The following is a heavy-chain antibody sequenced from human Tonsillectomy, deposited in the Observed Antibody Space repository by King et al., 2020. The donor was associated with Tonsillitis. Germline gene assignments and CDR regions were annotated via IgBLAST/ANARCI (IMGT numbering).Heavy chain of an antibody. J-gene: IGHJ4*02. CDR3: TKVMIGWCGGGYLEY. D-gene: IGHD3-16*01. CDR2: IRSDGSNQ. V-gene: IGHV3-30*02. Sequence: VQLVESGGDVVQPGGSLRLSCAASGFRFSNSGMHWVRQAPGKGLEWVAFIRSDGSNQYYGDFVKGRFTISKDNSKNTPSLQMSSLETEDTAVYYCTKVMIGWCGGGYLEYWGQGTLVTVSS. CDR1: GFRFSNSG.